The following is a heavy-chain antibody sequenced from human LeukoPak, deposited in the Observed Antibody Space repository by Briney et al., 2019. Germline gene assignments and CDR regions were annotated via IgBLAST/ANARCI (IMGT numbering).Heavy chain of an antibody. J-gene: IGHJ5*01. CDR3: ARGPELRSGSYPDS. D-gene: IGHD3-10*01. CDR2: ISSSSSYI. CDR1: GFTFSSYS. Sequence: NPGGSLRLSCAASGFTFSSYSVNWVRQAPGKGLEWVSSISSSSSYIYYADSVKGRFTISRDNAKNSLYLQMNSLRAEDTAVYYCARGPELRSGSYPDSWGQGTLVTVSS. V-gene: IGHV3-21*01.